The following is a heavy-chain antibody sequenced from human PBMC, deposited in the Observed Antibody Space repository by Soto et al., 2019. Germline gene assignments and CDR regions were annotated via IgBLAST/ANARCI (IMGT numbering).Heavy chain of an antibody. D-gene: IGHD3-10*01. Sequence: QVHLVQSGAEVKKPGASVKVSCKASGYTFTNYDINWVRQAPGQGLEWMGWISTYTGNTNYAQKLQGRVTMTTDTSTRTAYMELRSLRSDDTAVYYCARGYYYGSGRPTPGGMDVWGRGTTVTVSS. CDR3: ARGYYYGSGRPTPGGMDV. CDR1: GYTFTNYD. CDR2: ISTYTGNT. V-gene: IGHV1-18*01. J-gene: IGHJ6*02.